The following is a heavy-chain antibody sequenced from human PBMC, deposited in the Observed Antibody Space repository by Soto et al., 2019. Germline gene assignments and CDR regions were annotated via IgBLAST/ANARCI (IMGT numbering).Heavy chain of an antibody. CDR2: INHSGST. J-gene: IGHJ6*02. D-gene: IGHD6-19*01. CDR1: GGSFSGYY. CDR3: ARFSRSSGWFYYYYGMDV. Sequence: SETLSLTCAVYGGSFSGYYWSWIRQPPGKGLEWIGEINHSGSTNYNPSLKSRVTISVDTSKNQFSLKLSSVTAADTAVYYCARFSRSSGWFYYYYGMDVSGQGPTVTVYS. V-gene: IGHV4-34*01.